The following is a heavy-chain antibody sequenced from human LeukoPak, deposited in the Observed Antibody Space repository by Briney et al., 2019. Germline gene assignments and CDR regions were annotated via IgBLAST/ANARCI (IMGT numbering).Heavy chain of an antibody. CDR3: ARGRLGGSGSYYNVLDY. Sequence: SETLSLTCTVSDGSVSSGSHYWSWIRQPPGQGLEWIGYMYYIGSTNYNPSLKSRVTISIDTSRNQFSLKLSSVTAADTAVYYCARGRLGGSGSYYNVLDYWGQGTLVTVSS. D-gene: IGHD3-10*01. CDR2: MYYIGST. J-gene: IGHJ4*02. V-gene: IGHV4-61*01. CDR1: DGSVSSGSHY.